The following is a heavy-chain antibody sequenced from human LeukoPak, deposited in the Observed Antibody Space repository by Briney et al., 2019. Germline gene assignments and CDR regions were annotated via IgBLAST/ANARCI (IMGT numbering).Heavy chain of an antibody. D-gene: IGHD3-9*01. Sequence: SETLSLTCTVSGGSISSGGYYWSWIRQHPGKGLEWIGYIYYSGSTYYNPSLKSRVTISVDTSKNQFSLKLSSVTAADTAVYYCARLSYGIDLNWFDPWGQGTLVTVSS. J-gene: IGHJ5*02. CDR2: IYYSGST. CDR1: GGSISSGGYY. V-gene: IGHV4-31*03. CDR3: ARLSYGIDLNWFDP.